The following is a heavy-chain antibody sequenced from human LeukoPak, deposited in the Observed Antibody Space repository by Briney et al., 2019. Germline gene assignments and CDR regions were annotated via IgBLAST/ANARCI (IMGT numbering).Heavy chain of an antibody. Sequence: ETLSLTCTVSGDSISSGSYYWGWIRQAPGKGLEWVSAIYSSATTYYTDSVRGRFTISRDNSKNTLYLQMNSLRAEDTAVYYCATSVATPLGTFDYWGQGTLVTVSS. CDR1: GDSISSGSYY. V-gene: IGHV3-53*01. CDR2: IYSSATT. D-gene: IGHD5-12*01. J-gene: IGHJ4*02. CDR3: ATSVATPLGTFDY.